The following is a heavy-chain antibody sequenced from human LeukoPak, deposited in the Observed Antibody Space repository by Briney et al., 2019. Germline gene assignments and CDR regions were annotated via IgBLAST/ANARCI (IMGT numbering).Heavy chain of an antibody. CDR2: INPNSGGT. V-gene: IGHV1-2*02. CDR3: ARGPMYRVDSSGYFTSNYYYYYMDV. Sequence: GASVKVSCKASGYTFTGYYMHWVRQAPGQGLEWMGWINPNSGGTNYAQKFQGRVTMTRDTSISTAYMELSRLRSDDTAVYYCARGPMYRVDSSGYFTSNYYYYYMDVWGKGTTVTVSS. J-gene: IGHJ6*03. D-gene: IGHD3-22*01. CDR1: GYTFTGYY.